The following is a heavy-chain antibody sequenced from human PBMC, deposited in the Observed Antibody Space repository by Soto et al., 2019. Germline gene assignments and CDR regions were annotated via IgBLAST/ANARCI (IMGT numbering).Heavy chain of an antibody. CDR2: IYHSGST. V-gene: IGHV4-59*12. CDR3: ARVPWP. J-gene: IGHJ5*02. CDR1: GGSISGYY. Sequence: PSETLSLTCTVSGGSISGYYWSWIRQPPGKGLEWIGEIYHSGSTNYNPSLKSRVTISVDKSKNQFSLKLSSVTAADTAVYYCARVPWPWGQGTLVTVAS.